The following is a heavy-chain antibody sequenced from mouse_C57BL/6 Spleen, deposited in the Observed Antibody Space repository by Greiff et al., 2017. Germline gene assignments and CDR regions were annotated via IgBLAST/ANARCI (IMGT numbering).Heavy chain of an antibody. CDR1: GYTFTSYW. CDR2: IHPNSGST. CDR3: ARADYYGSSYEAMDY. J-gene: IGHJ4*01. V-gene: IGHV1-64*01. Sequence: QVQLQQPGAELVKPGASVQLSCKASGYTFTSYWMHWVKQRPGQGLEWIGMIHPNSGSTNYNEKFKSKATLTVDKSSSTAYMQLSSLTSEDSAVYYCARADYYGSSYEAMDYWGQGTSVTVSS. D-gene: IGHD1-1*01.